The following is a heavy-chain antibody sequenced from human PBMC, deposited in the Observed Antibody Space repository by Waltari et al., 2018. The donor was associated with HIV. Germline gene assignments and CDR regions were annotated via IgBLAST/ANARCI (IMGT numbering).Heavy chain of an antibody. CDR3: AKGGGCSSTSCYCDY. Sequence: QVQLVESGGGVVQPGRSLRLSCAASGFPLSRHAMPWVRQAPGKGLEWVAVISYNGSNKYYADSVKGRFTISRDNSKNTLYLQMNSLRAEDTAVYYCAKGGGCSSTSCYCDYWGQGTLVTVSS. CDR1: GFPLSRHA. V-gene: IGHV3-30*18. J-gene: IGHJ4*02. CDR2: ISYNGSNK. D-gene: IGHD2-2*01.